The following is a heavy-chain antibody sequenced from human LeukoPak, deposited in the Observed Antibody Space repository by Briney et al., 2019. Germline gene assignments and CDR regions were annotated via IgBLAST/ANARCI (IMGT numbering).Heavy chain of an antibody. J-gene: IGHJ6*03. CDR3: ARGRLWWSGRLDYYYYMDV. Sequence: ASVKVSCKASGYTFTSYDINWVRQATGQGLEWMGWMNPNSGNTGYAQKFQGRVTMTRNTSISTAYMELSSLRSEDTAVYYCARGRLWWSGRLDYYYYMDVWGKGTTVTVSS. CDR2: MNPNSGNT. D-gene: IGHD2-21*01. CDR1: GYTFTSYD. V-gene: IGHV1-8*01.